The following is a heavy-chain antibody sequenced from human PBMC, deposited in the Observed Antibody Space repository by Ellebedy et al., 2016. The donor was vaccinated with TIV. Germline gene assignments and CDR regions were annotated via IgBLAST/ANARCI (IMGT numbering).Heavy chain of an antibody. CDR3: ASSLEAWYGD. Sequence: ASVKVSXXASGYTFSNYDINWVRQAPGQGLEWMGCISAHNGNTNYAQKVQGRLTMTTDTSTSTAYMELRSLRSDDTAVYFCASSLEAWYGDWGQGTLVTVSS. J-gene: IGHJ4*02. CDR1: GYTFSNYD. V-gene: IGHV1-18*01. D-gene: IGHD2-15*01. CDR2: ISAHNGNT.